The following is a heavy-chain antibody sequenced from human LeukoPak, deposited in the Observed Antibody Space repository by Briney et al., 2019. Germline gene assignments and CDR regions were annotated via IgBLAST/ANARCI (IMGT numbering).Heavy chain of an antibody. V-gene: IGHV4-39*01. Sequence: PSETLSLTCTVSGVSIGTSTHYWAWIRQPPGKGLEWIASMFYGGSTYYNASLRSRVSLSVDTSRNQFSLKLTSVTASDTAIFYCVRQGGWGGAASLIDFWGQETLVTVSS. J-gene: IGHJ4*02. D-gene: IGHD2-15*01. CDR1: GVSIGTSTHY. CDR3: VRQGGWGGAASLIDF. CDR2: MFYGGST.